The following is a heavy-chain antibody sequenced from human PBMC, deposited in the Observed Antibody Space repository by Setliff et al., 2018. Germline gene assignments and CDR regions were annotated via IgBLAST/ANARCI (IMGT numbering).Heavy chain of an antibody. CDR2: IYYSGST. CDR3: ARHKSNGSGSYTSLYLDV. V-gene: IGHV4-39*01. Sequence: PSETMSLTCMVSGGSISSGNYYWGLLRQPPGKGLEWFATIYYSGSTYSNPSLKSRLIISVDAPDNQFSVKLSFVTAADTSVYYCARHKSNGSGSYTSLYLDVWGKGIMVTVSS. J-gene: IGHJ6*03. CDR1: GGSISSGNYY. D-gene: IGHD3-10*01.